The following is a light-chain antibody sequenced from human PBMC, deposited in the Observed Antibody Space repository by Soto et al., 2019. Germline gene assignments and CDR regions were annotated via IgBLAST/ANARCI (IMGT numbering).Light chain of an antibody. CDR1: QSIRSY. Sequence: DLQMTQSPSSLSASVGDRVTITCRASQSIRSYLNWYQQKPGKAPKLLLYAGSSLQSGVPSRFSGSESGTDFTLIINSLHPEDFATYYCQQSYSIPPTFGQGTRLEIK. V-gene: IGKV1-39*01. CDR3: QQSYSIPPT. J-gene: IGKJ5*01. CDR2: AGS.